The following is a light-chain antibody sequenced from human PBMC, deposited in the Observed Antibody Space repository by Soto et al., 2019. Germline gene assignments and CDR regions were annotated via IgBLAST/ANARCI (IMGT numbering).Light chain of an antibody. J-gene: IGKJ1*01. Sequence: EIVLTQSPGTLSLSPGDRATLSCRASQSVSTTYLAWYQQKFGQAPRLLVYGASSRATGIPDRFSGSGSGTDFTLPISRLEPEDFEVYYCQQYWGSSWTFGQGTKVEIK. CDR3: QQYWGSSWT. CDR2: GAS. V-gene: IGKV3-20*01. CDR1: QSVSTTY.